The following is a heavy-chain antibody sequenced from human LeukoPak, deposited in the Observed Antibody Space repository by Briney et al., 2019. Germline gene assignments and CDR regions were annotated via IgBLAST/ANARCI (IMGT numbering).Heavy chain of an antibody. J-gene: IGHJ6*04. D-gene: IGHD2-8*01. CDR1: GDGVSSNNVA. CDR3: ARSVRSHYSHYYGMDV. Sequence: PSQTLSLTCAISGDGVSSNNVAWNWIRQSPSRGLEWLGRTYFRSKWLYDYASSVKSRIIVNADTSTSQFSLQLKSMTPEDTAVYYCARSVRSHYSHYYGMDVWGRGTTVIVSA. CDR2: TYFRSKWLY. V-gene: IGHV6-1*01.